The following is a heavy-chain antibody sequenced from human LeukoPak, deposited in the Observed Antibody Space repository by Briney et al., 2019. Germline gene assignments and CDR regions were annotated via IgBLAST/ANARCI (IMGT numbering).Heavy chain of an antibody. CDR2: ISAYNGNR. Sequence: GASVKDSCQASGYTFHHYGIRWVRPAPGKGVEWVGWISAYNGNRNYAQKLQGRVTMTTDTSTSTAYMELRSLRCDDTAVYYCARTRQYSSSWYCWFDPWGRGTLVTVSS. CDR1: GYTFHHYG. V-gene: IGHV1-18*01. J-gene: IGHJ5*02. D-gene: IGHD6-13*01. CDR3: ARTRQYSSSWYCWFDP.